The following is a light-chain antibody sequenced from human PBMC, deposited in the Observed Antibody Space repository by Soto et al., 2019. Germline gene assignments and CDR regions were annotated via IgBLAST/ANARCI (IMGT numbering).Light chain of an antibody. CDR1: SSDFGSYNL. CDR3: CSYAGSSTPV. V-gene: IGLV2-23*01. CDR2: EGD. Sequence: QSVLTQPASVSGSPGQSITISCTGISSDFGSYNLVSWYQQHPGKAPKLMIYEGDKRPSGVSNRFSGSKSGNTASLTISGLQAEDEADYYCCSYAGSSTPVFGGGTKVTVL. J-gene: IGLJ2*01.